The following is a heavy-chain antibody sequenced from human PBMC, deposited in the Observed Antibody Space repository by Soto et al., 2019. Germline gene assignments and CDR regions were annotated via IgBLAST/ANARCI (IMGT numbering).Heavy chain of an antibody. CDR3: ARHGVAAAGALDY. Sequence: PGKSLKISCKGSGYSFTSYWISWVRQMPGKGLEWMGRIDPSDSYTNYSPSFQGHVTISADKSISTAYLQWSSLKASDTAMYYCARHGVAAAGALDYWGQGTLVTVSS. J-gene: IGHJ4*02. CDR1: GYSFTSYW. V-gene: IGHV5-10-1*01. D-gene: IGHD6-13*01. CDR2: IDPSDSYT.